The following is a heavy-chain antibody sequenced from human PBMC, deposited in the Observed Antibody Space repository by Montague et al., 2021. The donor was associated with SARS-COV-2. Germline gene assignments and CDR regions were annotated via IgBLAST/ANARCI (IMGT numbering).Heavy chain of an antibody. J-gene: IGHJ3*01. Sequence: SETLSLTCTVSGGSISNSNYCWGWLRQPPGQGLEWIGSMDYVGNPFYNPPLRSRVAISLDTTKSQLSLSLRSVTTTDTAVFYCVRGRRGTGVPFSPGAFDFWGQGTTVTVSS. V-gene: IGHV4-39*01. CDR2: MDYVGNP. D-gene: IGHD3/OR15-3a*01. CDR3: VRGRRGTGVPFSPGAFDF. CDR1: GGSISNSNYC.